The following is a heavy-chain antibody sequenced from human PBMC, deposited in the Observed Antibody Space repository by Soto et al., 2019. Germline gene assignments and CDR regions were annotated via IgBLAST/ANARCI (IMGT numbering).Heavy chain of an antibody. CDR1: DKTFLSYG. J-gene: IGHJ4*02. Sequence: GASVKVSCKASDKTFLSYGISWVRQGPGQGLEWMGWISPYNGNTNYAQKLQGGVTMTTDTSTSTAYMELRSLRSDDTAVYYCATQIDTVMVFRDWGQGTLVTVS. D-gene: IGHD5-18*01. V-gene: IGHV1-18*01. CDR2: ISPYNGNT. CDR3: ATQIDTVMVFRD.